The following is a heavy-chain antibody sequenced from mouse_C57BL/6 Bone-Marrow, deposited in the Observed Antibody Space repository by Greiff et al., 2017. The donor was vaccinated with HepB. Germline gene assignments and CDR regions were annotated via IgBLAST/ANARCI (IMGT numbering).Heavy chain of an antibody. D-gene: IGHD4-1*02. Sequence: EVQLQESGPGLVKPSQSLSLTCSVTGYSITSGYYWNWIRQFPGNKLEWMGYISYDGSNNYNPSLKNRISITRDTSKNQFFLKLNSVTTEDTATYYCARSTGPAWFAYWGQGTLVTVSA. J-gene: IGHJ3*01. CDR1: GYSITSGYY. V-gene: IGHV3-6*01. CDR2: ISYDGSN. CDR3: ARSTGPAWFAY.